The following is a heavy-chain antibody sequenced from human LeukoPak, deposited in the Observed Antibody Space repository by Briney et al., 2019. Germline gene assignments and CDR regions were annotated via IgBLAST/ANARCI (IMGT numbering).Heavy chain of an antibody. D-gene: IGHD4-23*01. Sequence: GGSLRLSCSASGFTFSNYAMHWVRQAPGKGLEYVSDISSNGGNTYYADSVKGRFTISRDNSKNTLYLEMSSLRTEDTAVYYCVKTSHGGCKLHPGGGLDYWGRGPLVTVSS. J-gene: IGHJ4*02. CDR1: GFTFSNYA. CDR2: ISSNGGNT. CDR3: VKTSHGGCKLHPGGGLDY. V-gene: IGHV3-64D*06.